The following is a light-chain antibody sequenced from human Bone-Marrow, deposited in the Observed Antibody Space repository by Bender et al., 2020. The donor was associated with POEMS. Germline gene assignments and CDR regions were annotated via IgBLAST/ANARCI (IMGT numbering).Light chain of an antibody. J-gene: IGLJ1*01. CDR3: AAWDDTLTAYV. CDR2: RNT. V-gene: IGLV1-47*01. Sequence: PPPSASFPPGPLFPLSFSGRTSPIGNNYVSWYQQLPRSGPNLLIQRNTQRPSGVSDRISGSKSGTSASLTISGRRAEDEADYCGAAWDDTLTAYVFGSGTGVTVL. CDR1: TSPIGNNY.